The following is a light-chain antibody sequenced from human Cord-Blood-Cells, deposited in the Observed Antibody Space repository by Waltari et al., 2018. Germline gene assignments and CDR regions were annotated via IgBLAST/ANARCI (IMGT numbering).Light chain of an antibody. Sequence: QSALTQPRSVSGSPGQSVNISCTGTSSDVGGYNYVSWYQQHPGQAPKLMNYDVSKRPSGVPDRFSGSKSGNTASLTISGLQAEDEADNYCCSYAGSYTLVFGGGTKLTVL. V-gene: IGLV2-11*01. CDR2: DVS. CDR1: SSDVGGYNY. J-gene: IGLJ2*01. CDR3: CSYAGSYTLV.